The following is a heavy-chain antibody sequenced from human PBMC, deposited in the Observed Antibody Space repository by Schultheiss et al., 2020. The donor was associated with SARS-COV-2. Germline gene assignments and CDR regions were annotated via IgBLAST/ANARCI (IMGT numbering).Heavy chain of an antibody. D-gene: IGHD6-13*01. J-gene: IGHJ6*02. CDR3: ARDTEIAAAGTDMYYYYYGMDV. CDR2: ISSSSSYI. CDR1: GFTFSSYS. Sequence: GGSLRLSCAASGFTFSSYSMNWVRQAPGKGLEWVSSISSSSSYIYYADSVKGRFTISRDNAKNSLYLQMNSLRAEDTAVYYCARDTEIAAAGTDMYYYYYGMDVWGQGTTVTVSS. V-gene: IGHV3-21*01.